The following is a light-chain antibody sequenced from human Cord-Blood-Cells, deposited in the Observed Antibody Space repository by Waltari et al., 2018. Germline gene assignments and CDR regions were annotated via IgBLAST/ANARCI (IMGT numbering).Light chain of an antibody. Sequence: EIVMTQSPATLPVSPGERATISCRASQSVSSNLAWYQQKPGQAPRLLIYGASTRATGIPGRFSRSGSGTEFTLTISSLQSEDFAVYYGQQYDNWPPWTFGQGTKVEIK. CDR2: GAS. CDR1: QSVSSN. CDR3: QQYDNWPPWT. J-gene: IGKJ1*01. V-gene: IGKV3-15*01.